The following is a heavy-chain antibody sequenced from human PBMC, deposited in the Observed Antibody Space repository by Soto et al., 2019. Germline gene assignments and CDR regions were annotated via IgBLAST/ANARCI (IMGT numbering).Heavy chain of an antibody. J-gene: IGHJ5*02. D-gene: IGHD6-13*01. CDR1: GFTFRSFT. CDR2: ISSNSAYI. CDR3: TRDASRDSSARGWFDP. V-gene: IGHV3-21*01. Sequence: LRLSCAASGFTFRSFTMNWVRQAPGKGLEWVSTISSNSAYIYYTDALRGRFTTSRDNAKNSLHLQMNSLRAEDTAVYYCTRDASRDSSARGWFDPWGPGTLVTVSS.